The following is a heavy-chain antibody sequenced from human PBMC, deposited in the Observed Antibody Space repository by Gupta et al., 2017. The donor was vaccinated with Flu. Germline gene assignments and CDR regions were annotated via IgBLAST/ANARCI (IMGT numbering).Heavy chain of an antibody. J-gene: IGHJ4*02. CDR2: IRSKAYGGTT. D-gene: IGHD6-6*01. V-gene: IGHV3-49*04. CDR3: TRESWGGIAARRPDY. CDR1: GFTFGDYA. Sequence: EVQLVESGGGLVQPGRSLRLSCTASGFTFGDYAMSWVRQAPGKGLEWVGFIRSKAYGGTTEYAASVKGRFTISRDDSKSIAYLQMNSLKTEDTAVYYCTRESWGGIAARRPDYWGQGTLVTVSS.